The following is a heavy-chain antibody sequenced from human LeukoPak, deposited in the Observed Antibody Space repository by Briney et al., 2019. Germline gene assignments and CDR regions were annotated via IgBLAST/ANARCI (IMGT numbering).Heavy chain of an antibody. Sequence: AGSLRLSCAASGFTFTTYAMSWVRQAPGRGLEWVSSIGDSGVPTYYADPVKGRFTISRDNSQNTLYLQMHSLGADDTAVYHCAKVTAWIYFDAWGEGTVVTVS. CDR1: GFTFTTYA. V-gene: IGHV3-23*01. CDR2: IGDSGVPT. J-gene: IGHJ4*02. CDR3: AKVTAWIYFDA. D-gene: IGHD5-12*01.